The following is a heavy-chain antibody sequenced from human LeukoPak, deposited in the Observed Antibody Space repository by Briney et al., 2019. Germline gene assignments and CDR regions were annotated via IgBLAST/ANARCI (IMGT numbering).Heavy chain of an antibody. V-gene: IGHV3-33*01. D-gene: IGHD3-10*01. Sequence: PGGSLRLSCAASGFTFSSYGMHWVRQAPGKGLEWVAVIYYDGNNKFYADSVKGRFTISRDNSKNTLYLQMNSLRAEDMAVYYCARDAYYYGSGSYVDYWGQGTLVTVSS. J-gene: IGHJ4*02. CDR2: IYYDGNNK. CDR3: ARDAYYYGSGSYVDY. CDR1: GFTFSSYG.